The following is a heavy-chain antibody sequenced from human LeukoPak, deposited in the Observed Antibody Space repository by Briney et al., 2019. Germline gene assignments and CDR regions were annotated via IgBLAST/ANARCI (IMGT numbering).Heavy chain of an antibody. CDR1: GFTFSGSA. CDR3: ANPPTVTKIRLDS. J-gene: IGHJ5*01. Sequence: GGSLRLSCAASGFTFSGSAMHWVRQASGKGLEWVGRIRSKAHSYATAYAASVKGRFTISRDDSKNTAYLQMNSLKTEDTAVYYCANPPTVTKIRLDSWGQGTLVTVSS. V-gene: IGHV3-73*01. CDR2: IRSKAHSYAT. D-gene: IGHD4-17*01.